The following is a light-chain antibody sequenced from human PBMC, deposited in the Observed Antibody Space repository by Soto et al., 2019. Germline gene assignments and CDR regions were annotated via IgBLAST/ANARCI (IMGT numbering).Light chain of an antibody. CDR3: QTWDTGTWV. CDR1: SGHSSYA. V-gene: IGLV4-69*01. CDR2: LNSDGSH. J-gene: IGLJ3*02. Sequence: QLVLTQSPSASASLGASVKLTCTLTSGHSSYAIAWHQQQPEKGPRYLMKLNSDGSHSKGDGIPDRFSGSSSGAERYLIISSLQSEDEADYFCQTWDTGTWVFGGGTKLTVL.